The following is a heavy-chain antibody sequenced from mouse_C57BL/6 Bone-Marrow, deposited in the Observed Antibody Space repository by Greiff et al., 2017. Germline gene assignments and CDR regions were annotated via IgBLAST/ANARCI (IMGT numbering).Heavy chain of an antibody. CDR1: GFSLTSYG. Sequence: QVQLQQSGPGLVQPSQSLSITCTVSGFSLTSYGVHWVRQSPGKGLEWLGVIWSGGSTDYNAAFISRLSISKDNSKSQVFFKMNSLQADDTAIYYCARKFGTTVVGDYAMDYWGQGTSVTVSS. CDR2: IWSGGST. J-gene: IGHJ4*01. D-gene: IGHD1-1*01. CDR3: ARKFGTTVVGDYAMDY. V-gene: IGHV2-2*01.